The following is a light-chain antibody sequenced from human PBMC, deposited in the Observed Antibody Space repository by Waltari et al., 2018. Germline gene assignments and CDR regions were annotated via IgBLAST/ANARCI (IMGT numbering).Light chain of an antibody. CDR3: QQYGTSPPLT. V-gene: IGKV3-20*01. Sequence: EIVLTQSPGTLSLSPGERATLSCRASQSVSTYYLAWYQHKPGQAPRLGIYGASTRAAGIPDRFSGSGSGTDFTLTISGLEPEDFAVYYCQQYGTSPPLTFGGGTKVEIK. CDR2: GAS. J-gene: IGKJ4*01. CDR1: QSVSTYY.